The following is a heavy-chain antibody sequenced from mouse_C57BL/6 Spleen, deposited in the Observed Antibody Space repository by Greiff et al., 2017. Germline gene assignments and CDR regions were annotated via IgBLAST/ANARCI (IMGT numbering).Heavy chain of an antibody. CDR3: ARDGYYWYFDV. J-gene: IGHJ1*03. CDR2: ISYSGST. D-gene: IGHD2-2*01. CDR1: GYSITSGYD. Sequence: EVKLLESGPGMVKPSQSLSLTCTVTGYSITSGYDWHWIRHFPGNKLEWMGSISYSGSTNYNQSLQSRISITHDTSKNHFFLKLISVATEDTATYYCARDGYYWYFDVWGTGTTVTVSS. V-gene: IGHV3-1*01.